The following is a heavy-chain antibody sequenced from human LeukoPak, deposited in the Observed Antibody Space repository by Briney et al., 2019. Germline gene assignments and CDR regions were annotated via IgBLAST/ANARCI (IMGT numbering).Heavy chain of an antibody. V-gene: IGHV3-48*03. CDR1: GFTFTGYE. CDR2: ISSTGSTM. CDR3: ARAAYLVRGVIITPPFDY. D-gene: IGHD3-10*01. J-gene: IGHJ4*02. Sequence: GGSLRLSCAASGFTFTGYEMNWVRQAPGKGLEWVSSISSTGSTMYYADSVKGRFTISRDNAKNSPYLQMNSLRAEDTAIYYCARAAYLVRGVIITPPFDYWGQGTLVTVSS.